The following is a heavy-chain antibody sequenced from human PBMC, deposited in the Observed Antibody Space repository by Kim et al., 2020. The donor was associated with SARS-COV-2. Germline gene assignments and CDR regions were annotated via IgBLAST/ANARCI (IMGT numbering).Heavy chain of an antibody. CDR3: ARERVPAAIPNYYYYYGMDV. V-gene: IGHV1-46*01. Sequence: ASVKVSCKASGYTFTSYYMHWVRQAPGQGLEWMGIINPSGGSTSYAQKFQGRVTMTRDTSTSTVYMELSSLRSEDTAVYYCARERVPAAIPNYYYYYGMDVWGQGTTVTVSS. CDR1: GYTFTSYY. J-gene: IGHJ6*02. D-gene: IGHD2-2*02. CDR2: INPSGGST.